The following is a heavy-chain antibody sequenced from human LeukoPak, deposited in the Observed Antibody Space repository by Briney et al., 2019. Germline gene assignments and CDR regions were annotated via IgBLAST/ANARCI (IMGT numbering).Heavy chain of an antibody. D-gene: IGHD3-10*01. J-gene: IGHJ3*02. CDR2: IKGDGSEK. Sequence: GGSLRLSCEASGFTPSNYWTSWVRHAPAKGLEWVANIKGDGSEKDSLDSVKGRFTISRDNPKNSVYLQMNRLRAEDTAVYYCARDVNRGVFDIWGQGTMVTVSS. CDR3: ARDVNRGVFDI. CDR1: GFTPSNYW. V-gene: IGHV3-7*03.